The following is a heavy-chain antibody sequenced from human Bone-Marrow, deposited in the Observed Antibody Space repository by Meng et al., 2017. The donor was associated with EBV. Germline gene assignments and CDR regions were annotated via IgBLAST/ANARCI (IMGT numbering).Heavy chain of an antibody. CDR3: ARGDSSGWYYFDY. V-gene: IGHV1-69*01. CDR2: IIPIFDTT. CDR1: GGTFSSYA. J-gene: IGHJ4*02. Sequence: QVQLVQSGAEVKKXXSSVTVSCKASGGTFSSYAISWVRQAPGQGLEWMGGIIPIFDTTNYAQKFQGRVTITADESTSTAYMELSSLRSEDTAVYYCARGDSSGWYYFDYWGQGTLVTVSS. D-gene: IGHD6-19*01.